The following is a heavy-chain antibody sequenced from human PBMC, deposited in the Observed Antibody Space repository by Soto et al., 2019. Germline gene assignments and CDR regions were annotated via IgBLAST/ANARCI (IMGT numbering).Heavy chain of an antibody. CDR1: GGSLNTRNW. J-gene: IGHJ6*02. Sequence: QVQLQESGPGLVRPSGTLSLICVVSGGSLNTRNWWSWVRQPPGKGLEWIGEIYHSGSSNYNPSLKSRVTISADKSKNQFSLKLNSVTAADTAVYYCARVEAMAGTYYGMDVWGQGTAVTVSS. V-gene: IGHV4-4*02. D-gene: IGHD6-19*01. CDR2: IYHSGSS. CDR3: ARVEAMAGTYYGMDV.